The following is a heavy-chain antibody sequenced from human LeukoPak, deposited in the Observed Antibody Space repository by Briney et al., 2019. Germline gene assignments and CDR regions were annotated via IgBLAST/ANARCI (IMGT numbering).Heavy chain of an antibody. V-gene: IGHV3-23*01. CDR2: ISGSGGST. CDR3: ARDVGVAALGI. D-gene: IGHD2-15*01. Sequence: GGSLRLSCAASGFTFGSYAMSWVPQAPGKGLEWVSAISGSGGSTYYADPVKGRFIISRDNSKNTLYLQMNSLRAEDTAVYYCARDVGVAALGIWGQGTMVTVSS. CDR1: GFTFGSYA. J-gene: IGHJ3*02.